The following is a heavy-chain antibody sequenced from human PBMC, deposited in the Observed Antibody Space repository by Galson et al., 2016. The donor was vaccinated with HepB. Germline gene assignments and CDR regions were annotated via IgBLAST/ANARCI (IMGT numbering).Heavy chain of an antibody. CDR1: GFIVSDYW. J-gene: IGHJ4*02. CDR3: AAHKRQRVRDYEDY. Sequence: SLRLSCAASGFIVSDYWVHWVRQPPGKGLVWVSRISPDGTSTAYADSVKGRFTISRDNAKNTLYLQMNSLRAEDTAVCFCAAHKRQRVRDYEDYWGQGILVSVSS. CDR2: ISPDGTST. V-gene: IGHV3-74*01. D-gene: IGHD4-17*01.